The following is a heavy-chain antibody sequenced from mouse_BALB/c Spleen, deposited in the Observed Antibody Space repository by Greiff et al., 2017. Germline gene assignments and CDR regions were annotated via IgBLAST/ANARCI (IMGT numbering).Heavy chain of an antibody. Sequence: VQLQQSGAELVRPGVSVKISCKGSGYTFTDYAMHWVKQSHAKSLEWIGVISTYYGDASYNQKFKGKATMTVDKSSSTAYMELARLTSEDSAIYYCAREYDGYAMDYWGQGTSVTVSS. J-gene: IGHJ4*01. CDR2: ISTYYGDA. V-gene: IGHV1S137*01. CDR3: AREYDGYAMDY. D-gene: IGHD2-14*01. CDR1: GYTFTDYA.